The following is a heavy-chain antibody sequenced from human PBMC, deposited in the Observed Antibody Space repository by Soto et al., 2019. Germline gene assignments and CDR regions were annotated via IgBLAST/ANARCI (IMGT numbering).Heavy chain of an antibody. CDR3: ARELQTTGCVNF. CDR2: IKPDSGAR. V-gene: IGHV1-2*02. D-gene: IGHD2-2*01. J-gene: IGHJ2*01. Sequence: ASVKVSCKTTGDTLIGYFMHWVRQAPGQGLDYMGWIKPDSGARSYSQKFQGRITMTSDTSMTMVYMEVNSLGYDDTAVYYCARELQTTGCVNFWGR. CDR1: GDTLIGYF.